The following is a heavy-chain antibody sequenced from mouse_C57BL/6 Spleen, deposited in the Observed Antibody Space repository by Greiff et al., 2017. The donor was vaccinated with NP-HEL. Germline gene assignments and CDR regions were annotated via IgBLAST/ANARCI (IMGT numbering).Heavy chain of an antibody. CDR2: ISYSGST. CDR1: GYSITSGYD. V-gene: IGHV3-1*01. Sequence: EVQLQQSGPGMVKPSQSLSLTCTVTGYSITSGYDWHWIRHFPGNKLEWMGYISYSGSTNYNPSLKSRISITHDTSKNHFFLKLNSVTTEDTATYYCARGAGRAYAMDYWGQGTSVTVSS. CDR3: ARGAGRAYAMDY. J-gene: IGHJ4*01. D-gene: IGHD3-3*01.